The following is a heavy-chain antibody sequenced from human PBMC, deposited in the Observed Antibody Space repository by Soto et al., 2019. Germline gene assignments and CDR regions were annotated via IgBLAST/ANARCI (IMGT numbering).Heavy chain of an antibody. CDR3: ARTYYDFWSGYP. V-gene: IGHV1-8*01. Sequence: GASVKVSCKASGYTFTSHDINWVRQATGQGLEWMGWMNPNSGNTGYAQKFQGRVTMTRNTSISTAYMELSSLRSEDTAVYYCARTYYDFWSGYPWGQGTLVTVSS. J-gene: IGHJ5*02. CDR1: GYTFTSHD. D-gene: IGHD3-3*01. CDR2: MNPNSGNT.